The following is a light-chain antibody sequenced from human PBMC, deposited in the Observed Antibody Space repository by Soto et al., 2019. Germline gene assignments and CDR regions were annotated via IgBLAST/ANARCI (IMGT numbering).Light chain of an antibody. Sequence: DIQMTQSPSSPSASVGNRVSITCRASQGISNYLAWYQQKPGKVPKVLIYAASTLQPGVPSRFSGSGSGTDFTLTINSLQPDDIATYYCQNYDSAPITFGQGTRLEIK. CDR1: QGISNY. J-gene: IGKJ5*01. CDR3: QNYDSAPIT. CDR2: AAS. V-gene: IGKV1-27*01.